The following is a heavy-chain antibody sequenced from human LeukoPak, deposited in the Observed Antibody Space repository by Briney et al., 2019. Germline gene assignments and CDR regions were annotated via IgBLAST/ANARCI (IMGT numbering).Heavy chain of an antibody. CDR1: GFSFSTYG. V-gene: IGHV3-33*01. J-gene: IGHJ4*02. Sequence: GRSLRLSCAASGFSFSTYGMHWVRQAPGKGLEWVAVIWHDGSNKYYADSVKGRFTISRDNSKNTLYLQMNSLRAEDTAVYYCARDMSEWFGELDYRGQGTLVTVSS. D-gene: IGHD3-10*01. CDR2: IWHDGSNK. CDR3: ARDMSEWFGELDY.